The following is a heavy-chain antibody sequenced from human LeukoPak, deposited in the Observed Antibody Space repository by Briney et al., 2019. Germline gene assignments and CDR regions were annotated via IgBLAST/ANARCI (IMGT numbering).Heavy chain of an antibody. CDR1: GFTFSDYY. Sequence: PGRSLRLSCAASGFTFSDYYMSWIRQAPGKGLEWVSSISSSSSYIYYADSVKGRFTISRDNAKNSLYLQMNSLRAEDTAVYYCARDRLPAAIPDVDAFDIWGQGTMVTVSS. J-gene: IGHJ3*02. CDR3: ARDRLPAAIPDVDAFDI. V-gene: IGHV3-11*06. CDR2: ISSSSSYI. D-gene: IGHD2-2*01.